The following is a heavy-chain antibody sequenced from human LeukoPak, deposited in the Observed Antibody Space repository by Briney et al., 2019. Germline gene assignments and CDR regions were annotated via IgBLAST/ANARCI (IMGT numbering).Heavy chain of an antibody. CDR1: GFTFSSYW. D-gene: IGHD2-2*01. CDR2: INTDGSTI. V-gene: IGHV3-74*01. J-gene: IGHJ4*02. CDR3: ARERKSSTSMDY. Sequence: GGSLRLSCAPSGFTFSSYWMHWVRQAPGKGLVWVSRINTDGSTITYADSVKGRFTISRDNAKNTLYLQMNSLRAEDTAVYFCARERKSSTSMDYWGQGILVTVSS.